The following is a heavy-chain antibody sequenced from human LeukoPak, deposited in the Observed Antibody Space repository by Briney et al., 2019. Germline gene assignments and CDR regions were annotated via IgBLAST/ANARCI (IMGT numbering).Heavy chain of an antibody. J-gene: IGHJ5*02. CDR1: GGSISSYY. V-gene: IGHV4-59*01. CDR2: IYYSGST. D-gene: IGHD3-9*01. CDR3: ARESVGSYYDILTGFRARNWFDP. Sequence: SETLSLTCTVSGGSISSYYWSWIRQPPGKGLEWIGYIYYSGSTNYNPSLKSRVTISVDTSKNQFSLKLSSVTAADTAVYYCARESVGSYYDILTGFRARNWFDPWGQGTLVTVSS.